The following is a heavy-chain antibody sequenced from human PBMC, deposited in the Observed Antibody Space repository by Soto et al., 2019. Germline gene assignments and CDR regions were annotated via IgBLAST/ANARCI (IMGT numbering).Heavy chain of an antibody. CDR1: GSSFANSW. D-gene: IGHD3-22*01. Sequence: GESLKISCKGSGSSFANSWITWVRQMPGKGLEWMGRIDPSDSYTHYSPSFQGHVTTSVDKSTSTAFLQWSSLKASDTAMYYCATAYVYDFENSNYYRDAFDIWGQGTLVTVSS. CDR3: ATAYVYDFENSNYYRDAFDI. V-gene: IGHV5-10-1*01. CDR2: IDPSDSYT. J-gene: IGHJ3*02.